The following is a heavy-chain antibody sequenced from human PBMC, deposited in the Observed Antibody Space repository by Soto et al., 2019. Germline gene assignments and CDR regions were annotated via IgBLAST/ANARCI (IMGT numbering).Heavy chain of an antibody. CDR3: AREFMTTVTYFDY. CDR2: TRNKANSFTT. Sequence: GGSLRLSCAASGFTFSDHYMDWVRQAPGKGLEWVGRTRNKANSFTTEYAASVKGRFTIFRDDSKNSLYLQISSLKTEDTAMYYCAREFMTTVTYFDYWGQGTLVTVSS. CDR1: GFTFSDHY. D-gene: IGHD4-17*01. V-gene: IGHV3-72*01. J-gene: IGHJ4*02.